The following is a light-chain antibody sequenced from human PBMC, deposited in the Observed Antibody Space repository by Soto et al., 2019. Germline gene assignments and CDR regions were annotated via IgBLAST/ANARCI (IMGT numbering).Light chain of an antibody. J-gene: IGKJ1*01. Sequence: EIVWAQSTGRVSLSPGEGATLSCRARQRVSSSYLAWYQQKPGQAPRLLITGASSRATGIPDRCSGSGSGTAFTLTISRLEPEDFAVYYCQQFRTFGQGTKVDI. CDR3: QQFRT. V-gene: IGKV3-20*01. CDR2: GAS. CDR1: QRVSSSY.